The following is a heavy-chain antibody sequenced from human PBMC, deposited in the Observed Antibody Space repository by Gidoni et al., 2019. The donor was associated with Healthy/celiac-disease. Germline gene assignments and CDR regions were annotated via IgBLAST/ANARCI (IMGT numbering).Heavy chain of an antibody. CDR2: IIPILGIA. CDR3: ARDKFLYSGSADDY. Sequence: QVQLVQSGAEVTKPGSSVKVSCKASGGTFSSYAISWVRQAPGQGLEWMGRIIPILGIANYAQKFQGRVTITADKSTSTAYMELSSLRSEDTAVYYCARDKFLYSGSADDYWGQGTLVTVSS. D-gene: IGHD1-26*01. CDR1: GGTFSSYA. J-gene: IGHJ4*02. V-gene: IGHV1-69*09.